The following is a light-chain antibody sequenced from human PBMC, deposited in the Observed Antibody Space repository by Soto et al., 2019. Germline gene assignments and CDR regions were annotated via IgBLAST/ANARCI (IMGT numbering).Light chain of an antibody. Sequence: DIQMTQSPPTLAASVGDSVTITRRASQSISRWLAWYQQKPGKAPKVLIYDASTLESGVPARFSGSGSGTEFTLTITGLQADDFATYFCQHYYAYSRAFGQGTKVEIK. CDR2: DAS. J-gene: IGKJ1*01. CDR3: QHYYAYSRA. CDR1: QSISRW. V-gene: IGKV1-5*01.